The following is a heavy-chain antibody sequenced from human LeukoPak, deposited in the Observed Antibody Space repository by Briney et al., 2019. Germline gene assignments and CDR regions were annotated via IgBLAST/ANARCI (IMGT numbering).Heavy chain of an antibody. Sequence: ASVKVSCKSSGYTFTNYDINWVRQATGQGFEWMGWMNSNSGNTGYAQKFQGRVTMTRNTAISTAYMELSSLRSEDTAVYYCARVSWELTTDIWGQGTMVTVSS. CDR3: ARVSWELTTDI. CDR2: MNSNSGNT. D-gene: IGHD1-26*01. V-gene: IGHV1-8*01. CDR1: GYTFTNYD. J-gene: IGHJ3*02.